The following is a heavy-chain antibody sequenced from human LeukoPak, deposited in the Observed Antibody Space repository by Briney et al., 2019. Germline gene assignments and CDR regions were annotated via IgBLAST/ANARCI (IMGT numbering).Heavy chain of an antibody. CDR1: GFTVSSNY. CDR3: ARGVRYFDRGYYYYYMDV. J-gene: IGHJ6*03. V-gene: IGHV3-53*01. Sequence: PGGSLRLSCAASGFTVSSNYMSWVRQAPGKGLEWVSVIYSGGSTYYADSVKGRFTISRDNSKNTLYLQMNSLRAEDTAAYYCARGVRYFDRGYYYYYMDVWGKGTTVTVSS. CDR2: IYSGGST. D-gene: IGHD3-9*01.